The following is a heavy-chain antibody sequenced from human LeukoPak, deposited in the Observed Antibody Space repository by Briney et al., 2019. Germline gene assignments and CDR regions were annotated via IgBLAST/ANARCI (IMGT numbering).Heavy chain of an antibody. CDR1: GFTFSDYY. D-gene: IGHD2/OR15-2a*01. CDR2: ISSSGSTI. J-gene: IGHJ6*03. CDR3: AREQSNSYYYMDV. Sequence: GGSLRLSCAASGFTFSDYYMSWIRQAQGKGLEWVSYISSSGSTIYYADSVKGRFTISRDNAKNSLYLQMNSLRAEDTAVYYCAREQSNSYYYMDVWGKGTTVTVSS. V-gene: IGHV3-11*04.